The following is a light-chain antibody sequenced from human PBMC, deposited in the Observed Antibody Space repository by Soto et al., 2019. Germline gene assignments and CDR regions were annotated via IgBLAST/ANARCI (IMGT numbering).Light chain of an antibody. V-gene: IGKV1-9*01. J-gene: IGKJ2*01. CDR3: QQLYSYPHT. CDR1: QGIRSY. Sequence: DIQLTQSPSFLSASVGDRVTITCRASQGIRSYLAWYQQKPGKAPKLLISAASTLQSGVPSRFSGSGSGTEFTLTISSLQPEDFATYYCQQLYSYPHTFGQGTKLEI. CDR2: AAS.